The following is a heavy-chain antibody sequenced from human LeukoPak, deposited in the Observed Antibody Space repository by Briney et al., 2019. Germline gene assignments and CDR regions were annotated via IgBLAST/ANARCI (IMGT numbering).Heavy chain of an antibody. Sequence: SETLSLTCAVYGGSFSGYYWSWIRQPPGKGLEWIGEINHSGSTYYNPSLKSRVTISVDTSKNQFSLKLSSVTAADTAVYYCAREGIAARLDYWGQGTLVTVSS. J-gene: IGHJ4*02. CDR2: INHSGST. CDR3: AREGIAARLDY. D-gene: IGHD6-6*01. CDR1: GGSFSGYY. V-gene: IGHV4-34*01.